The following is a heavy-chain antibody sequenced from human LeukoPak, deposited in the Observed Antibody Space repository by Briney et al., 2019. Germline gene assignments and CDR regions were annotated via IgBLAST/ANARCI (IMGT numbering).Heavy chain of an antibody. CDR1: GGSISSSSYY. Sequence: SETLSLTCTVSGGSISSSSYYWGWIRQPPGKGLEWIGSIYYSGSTYYNPSLKSRVTISVDTSKDQFSLKLSSVTAADTAVYYCARREVLAARLDCWGQGTLVTVSS. J-gene: IGHJ4*02. CDR2: IYYSGST. V-gene: IGHV4-39*01. CDR3: ARREVLAARLDC. D-gene: IGHD6-6*01.